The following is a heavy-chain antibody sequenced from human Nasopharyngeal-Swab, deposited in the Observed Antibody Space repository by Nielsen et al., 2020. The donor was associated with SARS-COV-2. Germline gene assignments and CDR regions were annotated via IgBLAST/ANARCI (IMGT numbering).Heavy chain of an antibody. V-gene: IGHV3-23*01. J-gene: IGHJ4*02. CDR2: VSGSGDST. D-gene: IGHD3-10*01. CDR3: AKDLRDDAGWAFDY. Sequence: VRQAPGKGLEWASTVSGSGDSTYYADSVKGRFTISRDNSKSTLYLQMNSLRVEDTAVYYCAKDLRDDAGWAFDYWGQGTVVTVSS.